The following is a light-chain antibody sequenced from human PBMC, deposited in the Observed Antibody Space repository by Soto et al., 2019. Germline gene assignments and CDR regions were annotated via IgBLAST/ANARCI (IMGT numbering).Light chain of an antibody. J-gene: IGKJ1*01. V-gene: IGKV1-5*03. CDR1: QTINNW. Sequence: DIQMTQSPSTLSASVGDRVTITCRASQTINNWLAWYQQKPGKAPKLLIYKASSLEYGVPSRFSGSGSGTDFTLTISCLQSEDFATYYWQQYYSYPGRCGQGTKVDIK. CDR2: KAS. CDR3: QQYYSYPGR.